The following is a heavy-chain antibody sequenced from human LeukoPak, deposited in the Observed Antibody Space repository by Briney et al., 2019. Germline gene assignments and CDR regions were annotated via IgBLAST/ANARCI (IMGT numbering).Heavy chain of an antibody. CDR1: GYTFTGYY. CDR3: ARGPVTPWELLNDY. V-gene: IGHV1-2*06. J-gene: IGHJ4*02. CDR2: INPNSGGT. Sequence: ASVKVSCKASGYTFTGYYMHWVRQAPGQGLEWMGRINPNSGGTNYAQKFQGRVTMTRDTSISTAYMELSRLRSDDTAVYYCARGPVTPWELLNDYLGQGTLVTVSS. D-gene: IGHD1-26*01.